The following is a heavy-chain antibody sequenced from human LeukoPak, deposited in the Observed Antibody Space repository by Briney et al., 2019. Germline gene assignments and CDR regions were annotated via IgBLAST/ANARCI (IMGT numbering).Heavy chain of an antibody. D-gene: IGHD2-15*01. V-gene: IGHV1-8*01. J-gene: IGHJ6*02. Sequence: GASVKVSCKASGYTFTSYDINWVRQATGQGLEWMGWMNPNSGNTGYAQKFQGRATMTRNTSISTAYMELSSLRSEDTAVYYCARDRYCSGGSCYFPDVWGQGTTVTVSS. CDR1: GYTFTSYD. CDR2: MNPNSGNT. CDR3: ARDRYCSGGSCYFPDV.